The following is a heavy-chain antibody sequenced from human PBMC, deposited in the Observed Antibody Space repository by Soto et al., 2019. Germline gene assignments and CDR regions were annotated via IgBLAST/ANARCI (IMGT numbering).Heavy chain of an antibody. V-gene: IGHV3-23*04. Sequence: EVQLVESGGRLVQRGGSLRLSCSGSGFIFGDHVMDWVRQAPGKGLEWGAGISGSGNSPFFRDSVKGRFTISRDNSKNTVYLEMNNLRDEDSAMYFCARGTHSDSGSHGLDAGGLGTLVTVSS. CDR3: ARGTHSDSGSHGLDA. J-gene: IGHJ5*02. CDR2: ISGSGNSP. CDR1: GFIFGDHV. D-gene: IGHD1-26*01.